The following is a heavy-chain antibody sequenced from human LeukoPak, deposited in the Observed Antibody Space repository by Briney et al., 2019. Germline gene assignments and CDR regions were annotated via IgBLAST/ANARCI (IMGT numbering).Heavy chain of an antibody. CDR2: INPASAGA. CDR1: GYTFTNYY. J-gene: IGHJ4*02. V-gene: IGHV1-2*02. D-gene: IGHD2-15*01. Sequence: ASVTVSCKPSGYTFTNYYIRWVRQAPGQGPEWGGWINPASAGAAFAPKFQGRVSMTWDSFITTAYMVLTSLRSDDTAIYFSARQPRKHYWAFNYWGQGTLVTVSS. CDR3: ARQPRKHYWAFNY.